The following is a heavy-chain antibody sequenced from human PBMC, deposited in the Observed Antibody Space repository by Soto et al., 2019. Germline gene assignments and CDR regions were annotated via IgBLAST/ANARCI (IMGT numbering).Heavy chain of an antibody. V-gene: IGHV3-23*01. J-gene: IGHJ4*02. CDR2: IRLTYQP. D-gene: IGHD3-10*01. CDR1: GLTFNKFD. Sequence: GGSLRLSCAASGLTFNKFDISWVRQAPGKGLEWVSAIRLTYQPHYADSVKGRFTISRDSSKNTVYLQMNSLGADDTAVYFCDQGSWRFGFAPHFWGQGNLVTVSS. CDR3: DQGSWRFGFAPHF.